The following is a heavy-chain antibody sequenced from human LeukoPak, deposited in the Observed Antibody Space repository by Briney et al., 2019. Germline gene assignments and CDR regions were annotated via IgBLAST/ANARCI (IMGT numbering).Heavy chain of an antibody. D-gene: IGHD6-19*01. CDR3: ARGRPTLPGGWYTKAFDY. V-gene: IGHV1-69*13. CDR2: IIPIFGTA. J-gene: IGHJ4*02. Sequence: SVKVSCKASGGTFSSYAISWVRQAPGQGLEWMGGIIPIFGTANYAQKFQGRVTITADESTSTAYMELSSLRSEDTAVYYCARGRPTLPGGWYTKAFDYWGQGTLVTVSS. CDR1: GGTFSSYA.